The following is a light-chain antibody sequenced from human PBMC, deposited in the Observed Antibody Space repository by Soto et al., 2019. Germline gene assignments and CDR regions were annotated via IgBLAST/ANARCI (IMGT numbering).Light chain of an antibody. J-gene: IGLJ1*01. CDR2: EVS. V-gene: IGLV2-14*01. CDR3: SSYTSSSTPYV. CDR1: SSDVGGYNY. Sequence: QSALTQPASVSGSPGQSITISCTGTSSDVGGYNYVSWYQQHPGKAPKLLIYEVSNRPSGVSNRFSGSKSANTASLTISGLQAEDEADYYCSSYTSSSTPYVFGTGTQVTVL.